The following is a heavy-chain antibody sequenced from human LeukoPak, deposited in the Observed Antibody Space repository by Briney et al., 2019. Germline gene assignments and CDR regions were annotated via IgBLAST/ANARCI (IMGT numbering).Heavy chain of an antibody. CDR3: AKRGSYYYYMDV. Sequence: GGSLRLSCEGSGFTFSNYWMGWVRQAPGKGLQWVANIKTDGSEKYYVDSVKGRFTISRDNAKNSLYLQMNSLRAEDTAVYYCAKRGSYYYYMDVWGKGTTVTVSS. D-gene: IGHD3-10*01. CDR1: GFTFSNYW. V-gene: IGHV3-7*01. J-gene: IGHJ6*03. CDR2: IKTDGSEK.